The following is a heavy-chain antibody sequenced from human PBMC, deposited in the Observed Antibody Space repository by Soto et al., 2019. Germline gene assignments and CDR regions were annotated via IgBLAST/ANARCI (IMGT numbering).Heavy chain of an antibody. CDR1: GCTFISYS. CDR3: ARGITMIVVVTPMDV. CDR2: ISSSSSYI. V-gene: IGHV3-21*01. D-gene: IGHD3-22*01. J-gene: IGHJ6*02. Sequence: WGSLRLSFASSGCTFISYSMNWVVQAPGKGLEWVSSISSSSSYIYYADSVKGRFTISRDNAKNSLYLQMNSLRAEDTAVYYCARGITMIVVVTPMDVWGQGTTVTVSS.